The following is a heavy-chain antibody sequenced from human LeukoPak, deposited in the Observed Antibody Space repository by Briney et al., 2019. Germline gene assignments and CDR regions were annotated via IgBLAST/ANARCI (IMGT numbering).Heavy chain of an antibody. CDR3: ARAEVVRGVFPPFDYYYYYMDV. Sequence: ASVKVSCKASGGTFSSYAISWVRQAPGQGLEWMGRIIPILGIANYAQKFQGRVTITADKSTSTAYMELSSLRSEDTAVYYCARAEVVRGVFPPFDYYYYYMDVWGKGTTVTVSS. J-gene: IGHJ6*03. D-gene: IGHD3-10*01. CDR1: GGTFSSYA. CDR2: IIPILGIA. V-gene: IGHV1-69*04.